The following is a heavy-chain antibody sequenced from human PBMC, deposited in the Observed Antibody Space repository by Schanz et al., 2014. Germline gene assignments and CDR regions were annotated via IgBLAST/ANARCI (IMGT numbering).Heavy chain of an antibody. CDR1: GFTFSGNA. Sequence: QVHLMESGGGVVQPGRSLRLSCAASGFTFSGNAMHWVRQAPGKGLEWVAVVSDDGNKKYYADSVKGRFTISRDNSKNTLYLQMNSLRAGDAAVYYCARGLIAAAGGAFDYWGQGTLVAVSS. V-gene: IGHV3-30*03. CDR3: ARGLIAAAGGAFDY. J-gene: IGHJ4*02. CDR2: VSDDGNKK. D-gene: IGHD6-13*01.